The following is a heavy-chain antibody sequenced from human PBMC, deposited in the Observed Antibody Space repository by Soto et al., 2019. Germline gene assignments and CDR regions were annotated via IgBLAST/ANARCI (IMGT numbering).Heavy chain of an antibody. CDR1: GGSISSYC. CDR2: IYYSGST. CDR3: ARTDYYYYMDV. J-gene: IGHJ6*03. V-gene: IGHV4-59*08. Sequence: SETLSLTCTVSGGSISSYCWSWIRQPPGKGLEWIGYIYYSGSTNYNPSLKSRVTISVDTSKNQFSLKLSSVTAADTAVYYCARTDYYYYMDVWGKGTTVTVSS.